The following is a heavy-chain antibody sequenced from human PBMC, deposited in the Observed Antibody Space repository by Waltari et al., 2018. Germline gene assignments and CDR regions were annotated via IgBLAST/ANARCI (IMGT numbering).Heavy chain of an antibody. Sequence: QVQLVESGGGVVKPGRSLRLSCAASGFTFSSYGMHWVRQAPGKGLEWVAVIVLYGSNQYYSDSVKGRFTISRDNSKNTLYLQMNSLRAEDTAVYYCARGDQGWELYYYYGMDVWGQGTTVTVSS. V-gene: IGHV3-33*01. D-gene: IGHD1-26*01. CDR2: IVLYGSNQ. J-gene: IGHJ6*02. CDR1: GFTFSSYG. CDR3: ARGDQGWELYYYYGMDV.